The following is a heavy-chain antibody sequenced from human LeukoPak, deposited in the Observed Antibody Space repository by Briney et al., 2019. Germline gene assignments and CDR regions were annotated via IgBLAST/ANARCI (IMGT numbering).Heavy chain of an antibody. CDR1: GFTFSSYS. D-gene: IGHD3-3*01. J-gene: IGHJ4*02. V-gene: IGHV3-21*01. Sequence: GGSLRLSCAASGFTFSSYSMNWVRQAPGKGLEWVSSISSSSSYIYYADSVKGRFTISRDNAKNSLYLQMNSLRAEDTAVYYCSRDSVATFVVVIKAYYRGQGTLATVS. CDR3: SRDSVATFVVVIKAYY. CDR2: ISSSSSYI.